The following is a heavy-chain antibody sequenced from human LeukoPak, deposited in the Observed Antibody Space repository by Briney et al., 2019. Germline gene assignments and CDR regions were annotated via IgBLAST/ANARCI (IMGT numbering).Heavy chain of an antibody. Sequence: PGGSMRPSCAASGFTFDDYAMHWVRQAPGEGLEWVSIISGEGGSTYYADSVTGRFTISRDNSKNSMYLQMNSLRTEDTALYYCAKDIATSSGFDYWGQGTLVTVSS. CDR1: GFTFDDYA. CDR3: AKDIATSSGFDY. J-gene: IGHJ4*02. CDR2: ISGEGGST. V-gene: IGHV3-43*02. D-gene: IGHD6-19*01.